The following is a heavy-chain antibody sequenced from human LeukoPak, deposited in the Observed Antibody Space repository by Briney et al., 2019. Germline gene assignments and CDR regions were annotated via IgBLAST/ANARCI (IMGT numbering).Heavy chain of an antibody. J-gene: IGHJ5*02. Sequence: ASVKVSCKASGYTFTGYYMHWVRQAPGQGLEWMGWINPNSGGTNYAQKFQGRVTMTRDTSISTAYMELSRLRSDDTAVYYCARVEGSGLQYGWLAHWGQGTLSTVS. D-gene: IGHD5-24*01. CDR1: GYTFTGYY. CDR2: INPNSGGT. V-gene: IGHV1-2*02. CDR3: ARVEGSGLQYGWLAH.